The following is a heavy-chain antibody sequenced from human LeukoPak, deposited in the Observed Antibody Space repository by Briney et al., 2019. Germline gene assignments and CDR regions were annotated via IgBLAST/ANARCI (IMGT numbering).Heavy chain of an antibody. Sequence: GGSLRLSCAASGFTFSSYGMNWVRQAPGKGLEWVSSISSSSSYIYYADSVKGRFTISRDNAKNSLYLQMNSLRAEDTAVYYCARGYSGYDQFDYWGQGTLVTVSS. CDR3: ARGYSGYDQFDY. CDR2: ISSSSSYI. J-gene: IGHJ4*02. D-gene: IGHD5-12*01. V-gene: IGHV3-21*01. CDR1: GFTFSSYG.